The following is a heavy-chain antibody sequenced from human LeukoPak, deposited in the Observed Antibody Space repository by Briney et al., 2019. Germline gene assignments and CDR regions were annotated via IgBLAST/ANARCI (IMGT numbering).Heavy chain of an antibody. CDR1: GYTFTSYD. CDR2: MNPNSGNT. CDR3: ARSWIHDFWSGLIKPRTYFDY. V-gene: IGHV1-8*01. D-gene: IGHD3-3*01. J-gene: IGHJ4*02. Sequence: GASVKVSCKASGYTFTSYDINWVRQAPGQGLEWMGWMNPNSGNTGYAQKFQGRVTMTRNTSISTAYMELSSLRSEDTAVYYCARSWIHDFWSGLIKPRTYFDYWGQGTLVTVSS.